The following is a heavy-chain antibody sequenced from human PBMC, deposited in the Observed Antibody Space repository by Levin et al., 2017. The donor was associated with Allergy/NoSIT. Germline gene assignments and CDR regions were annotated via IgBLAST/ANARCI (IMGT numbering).Heavy chain of an antibody. J-gene: IGHJ6*03. CDR3: ARGRRGRLLWFGECCQPYYYYMDV. V-gene: IGHV4-34*01. Sequence: SETLSLTCAVYGGSFSGYYWSWIRQPPGKGLEWIGEINHSGSTNYNPSLKSRVTISVDTSKNQFSLKLSSVTAADTAVYYCARGRRGRLLWFGECCQPYYYYMDVWGKGTTVTVSS. CDR2: INHSGST. CDR1: GGSFSGYY. D-gene: IGHD3-10*01.